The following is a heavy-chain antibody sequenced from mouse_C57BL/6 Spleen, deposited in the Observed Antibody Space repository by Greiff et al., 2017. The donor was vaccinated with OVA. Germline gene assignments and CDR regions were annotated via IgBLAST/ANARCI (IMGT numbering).Heavy chain of an antibody. CDR2: IYPGSGST. D-gene: IGHD3-2*02. J-gene: IGHJ4*01. V-gene: IGHV1-55*01. Sequence: QVQLQQPGAELVKPGASVKMSCKASGYTFTSYWITWVKQRPGQGLEWIGDIYPGSGSTNYNEKFKSKATLTVDTSSSTAYMQLSSLTSEDSAVYYCARRQRRQYYAMDYWGQGTSVTVSS. CDR3: ARRQRRQYYAMDY. CDR1: GYTFTSYW.